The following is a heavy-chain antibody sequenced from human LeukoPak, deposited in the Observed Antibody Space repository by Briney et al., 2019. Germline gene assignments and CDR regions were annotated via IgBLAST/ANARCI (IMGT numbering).Heavy chain of an antibody. V-gene: IGHV3-74*01. CDR3: AKIEAQSYYDSQGPY. Sequence: PGGSLRLSCAASGFTFSNYWMHWVRQAPGKGLVWVSRINTDGSRITYADSVKGRFTISRDNSKNTLYLQMNSLRAEDTAVYYCAKIEAQSYYDSQGPYWGQGTLVTVSS. D-gene: IGHD3-22*01. J-gene: IGHJ4*02. CDR1: GFTFSNYW. CDR2: INTDGSRI.